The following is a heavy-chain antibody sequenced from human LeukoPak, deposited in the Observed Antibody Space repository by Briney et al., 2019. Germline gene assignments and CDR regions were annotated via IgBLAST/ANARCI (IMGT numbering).Heavy chain of an antibody. D-gene: IGHD6-13*01. J-gene: IGHJ4*02. CDR2: IIPIFGTA. Sequence: ASVKVSCKASGGTFSSYAISWVRQAPGQGLEWMGGIIPIFGTANYAQKFQGRVTITADESTSTAYMELSSLRSEDTAVYYCARPGYSSSWYDNWGQGTLVTVSS. V-gene: IGHV1-69*13. CDR1: GGTFSSYA. CDR3: ARPGYSSSWYDN.